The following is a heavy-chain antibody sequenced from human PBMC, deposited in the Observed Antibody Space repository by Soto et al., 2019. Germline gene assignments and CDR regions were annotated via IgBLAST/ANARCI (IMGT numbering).Heavy chain of an antibody. J-gene: IGHJ6*02. CDR2: ITPFVDTS. D-gene: IGHD2-15*01. V-gene: IGHV1-69*06. CDR3: ARQSYCNGGGSYSRHYYGMDV. CDR1: GGTFSKYS. Sequence: QVRLVQSGAEVKKPGSSVKVSCKVSGGTFSKYSLSWVRQTPGQGLEWMGGITPFVDTSNYAQRFVGRVTITAEKPTNTPFLEVRALRSEDTALYFCARQSYCNGGGSYSRHYYGMDVWGQGTTVTVSS.